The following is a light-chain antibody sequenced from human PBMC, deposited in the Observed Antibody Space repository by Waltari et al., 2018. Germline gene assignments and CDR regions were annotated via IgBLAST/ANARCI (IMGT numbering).Light chain of an antibody. J-gene: IGKJ1*01. Sequence: SHVLLHSDGRARLYWYLQKPGQSPQLLISEVSNRFSGVTERFSGSGSGTDFTLKISRVEAEDVGVYFCMQNIQLPTFGQGTKVEIE. CDR1: HVLLHSDGRAR. CDR2: EVS. V-gene: IGKV2D-29*02. CDR3: MQNIQLPT.